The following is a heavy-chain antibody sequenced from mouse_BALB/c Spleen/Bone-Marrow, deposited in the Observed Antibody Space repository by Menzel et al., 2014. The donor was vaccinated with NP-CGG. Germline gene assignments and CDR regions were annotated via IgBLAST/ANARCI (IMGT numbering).Heavy chain of an antibody. CDR1: GFTFSRYG. CDR3: ARDCTPALYYAMDY. CDR2: ISSAGSYS. D-gene: IGHD1-2*01. Sequence: EVMLVESGGDLVKPGGSLKLSCAASGFTFSRYGMSWVRQTPDKRLEWVATISSAGSYSNHPDSVKGGFTISRDNAKNTLYLQMISQNSDDTAKYYCARDCTPALYYAMDYWGQGTSVTVSS. V-gene: IGHV5-6*01. J-gene: IGHJ4*01.